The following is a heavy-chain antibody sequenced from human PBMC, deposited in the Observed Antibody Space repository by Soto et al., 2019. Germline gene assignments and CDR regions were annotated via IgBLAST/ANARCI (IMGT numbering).Heavy chain of an antibody. CDR3: ARTSRGRYYGSGSYYYYGMDV. Sequence: SLKVSCNASAATFSCYAMSWVRQAPGQGLEWMGGIIPIFGTANYAQKFQGRVTITADESTSTAYMELSSLRSEDTAVYYCARTSRGRYYGSGSYYYYGMDVWGHGTTVTVSS. D-gene: IGHD3-10*01. V-gene: IGHV1-69*13. CDR1: AATFSCYA. CDR2: IIPIFGTA. J-gene: IGHJ6*02.